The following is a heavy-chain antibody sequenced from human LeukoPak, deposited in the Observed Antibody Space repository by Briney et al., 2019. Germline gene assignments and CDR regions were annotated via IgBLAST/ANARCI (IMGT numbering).Heavy chain of an antibody. CDR3: ARRELGSPTFDY. D-gene: IGHD1-26*01. CDR1: GYTFTGYY. J-gene: IGHJ4*02. Sequence: ASVKVSCKASGYTFTGYYMHWVRQAPGQGLEWMGWINPNSGGTNYAQKLQGRVTMTTNTSTSTAYMELRSLRSDDTAVYYCARRELGSPTFDYWGQGTLVTVSS. V-gene: IGHV1-2*02. CDR2: INPNSGGT.